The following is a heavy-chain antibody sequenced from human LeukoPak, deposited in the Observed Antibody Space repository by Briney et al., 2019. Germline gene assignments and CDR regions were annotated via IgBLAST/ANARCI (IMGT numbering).Heavy chain of an antibody. CDR2: IYHSGST. J-gene: IGHJ4*02. CDR1: GGSISSGGYY. D-gene: IGHD1-26*01. CDR3: ASEGGSGSSGFDY. Sequence: SETLSLTCTVSGGSISSGGYYWSWIRQPPGKGLEWIGYIYHSGSTYYNPSLKSRVTISVDRSKNQFSLKLSSVTAADTAVYYCASEGGSGSSGFDYWGQGTLVTVSS. V-gene: IGHV4-30-2*01.